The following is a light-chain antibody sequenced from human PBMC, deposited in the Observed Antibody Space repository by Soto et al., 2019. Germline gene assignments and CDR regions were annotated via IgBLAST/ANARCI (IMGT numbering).Light chain of an antibody. J-gene: IGLJ1*01. CDR1: SSDVGGYNY. Sequence: QSVLTQPPSASGSPGQSVTISCTGTSSDVGGYNYVSWYQQHPGKAPKLMIYEVSKRPSGVPDRFSGSKSGNTASLTVSGLQAEDEADYYCSSNESSNNSRYVFGTGTKVTV. CDR2: EVS. V-gene: IGLV2-8*01. CDR3: SSNESSNNSRYV.